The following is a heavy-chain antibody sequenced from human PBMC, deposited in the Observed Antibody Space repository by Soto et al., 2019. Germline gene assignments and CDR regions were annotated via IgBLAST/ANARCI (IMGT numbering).Heavy chain of an antibody. V-gene: IGHV4-39*01. J-gene: IGHJ2*01. CDR1: GGPMSSGYYH. Sequence: QLQLQESGPGLARPSETLSLTCDVSGGPMSSGYYHWGWVRQTPGNGLDWIGSIAYGGSTHYNPSFTSRIVVSVDRSKNQLSLGLPSVTAADTSAYYCVRQVGQWRWYFDLWGRGTLVTISP. CDR3: VRQVGQWRWYFDL. D-gene: IGHD6-19*01. CDR2: IAYGGST.